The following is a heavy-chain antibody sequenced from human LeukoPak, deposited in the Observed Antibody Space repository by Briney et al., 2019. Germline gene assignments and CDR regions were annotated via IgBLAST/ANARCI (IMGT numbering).Heavy chain of an antibody. Sequence: GGTLRLSCAASGFTFSSYGMSWVRQAPGKGLEWVSAISGSGGSTHYADSVKGRFTISRDNSKNTLYLQMNSLRAEDTAVYYCAKDYPDSGYSGYDYGLFDYWGQGTPVTVSS. D-gene: IGHD5-12*01. CDR1: GFTFSSYG. J-gene: IGHJ4*02. CDR2: ISGSGGST. V-gene: IGHV3-23*01. CDR3: AKDYPDSGYSGYDYGLFDY.